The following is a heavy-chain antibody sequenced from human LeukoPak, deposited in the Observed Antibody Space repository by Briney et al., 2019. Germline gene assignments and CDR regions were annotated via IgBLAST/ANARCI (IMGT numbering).Heavy chain of an antibody. CDR3: ATSDGSGSYYNGLPFDY. D-gene: IGHD3-10*01. Sequence: GGSLRLSCAASGFTFSSYGMHWVRQAPGKGLEWVAVISYDGSNKYYVDSVKGRFTISRDNFKNTLYLQMNSLRAEDTAVYYCATSDGSGSYYNGLPFDYWGQGTLVTVSS. J-gene: IGHJ4*02. V-gene: IGHV3-30*03. CDR2: ISYDGSNK. CDR1: GFTFSSYG.